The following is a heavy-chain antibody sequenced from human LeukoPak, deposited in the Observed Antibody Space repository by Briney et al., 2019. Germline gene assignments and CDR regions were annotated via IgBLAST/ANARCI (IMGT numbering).Heavy chain of an antibody. Sequence: ASVTVSCKSSGYIFANHGITWVRQAPGQGLEWIGWISAYNGNTQSAQNLQGRVTMTTDTSTSTAYLELRGLRSDDTAVYYRVRDRGVGTIRYMDVWGIGTTVTVSS. V-gene: IGHV1-18*01. CDR3: VRDRGVGTIRYMDV. D-gene: IGHD3-3*01. CDR1: GYIFANHG. J-gene: IGHJ6*03. CDR2: ISAYNGNT.